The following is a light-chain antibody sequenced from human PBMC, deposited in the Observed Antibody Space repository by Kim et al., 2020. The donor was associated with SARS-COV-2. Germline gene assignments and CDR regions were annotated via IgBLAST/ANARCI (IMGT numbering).Light chain of an antibody. Sequence: QSVLTQPASVSGSPGQSITISCTGTSSDVGGYNYVSWYQQHPGKAPKLMIYDVSKRPSGVSNRFSGSKSGNTASLTISGLQAEDEADYYCSSYTSSSTPHVVFGGGTQLTVL. CDR1: SSDVGGYNY. J-gene: IGLJ2*01. CDR2: DVS. V-gene: IGLV2-14*01. CDR3: SSYTSSSTPHVV.